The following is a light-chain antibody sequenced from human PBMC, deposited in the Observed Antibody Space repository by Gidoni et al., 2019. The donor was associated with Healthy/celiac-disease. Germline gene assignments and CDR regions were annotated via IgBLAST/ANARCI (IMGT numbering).Light chain of an antibody. CDR3: MQALQTSYT. V-gene: IGKV2-28*01. J-gene: IGKJ2*01. CDR1: QSLLHSNGYNY. Sequence: DIVMSQSPLSLPVTTGEPASISCRSSQSLLHSNGYNYLDWYLQKPGQSPQLLIDLGSNRASGVPDRFSGSGSGTDFTLKISRVEAEDVGVYYCMQALQTSYTFGQGTKLEIK. CDR2: LGS.